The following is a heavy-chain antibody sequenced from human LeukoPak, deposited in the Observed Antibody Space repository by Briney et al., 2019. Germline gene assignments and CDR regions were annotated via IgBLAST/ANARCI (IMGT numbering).Heavy chain of an antibody. CDR3: ARRRARVWGVDY. Sequence: SETLSLTCTVSGGSISSYYWSWIRQPPGKGLEWIGYIYYSGSTNYNPSLKSRVTISVDTSKNQFSLKLSSVTAADTAVYYCARRRARVWGVDYWGQGTLVTVS. CDR2: IYYSGST. CDR1: GGSISSYY. V-gene: IGHV4-59*01. D-gene: IGHD3-16*01. J-gene: IGHJ4*02.